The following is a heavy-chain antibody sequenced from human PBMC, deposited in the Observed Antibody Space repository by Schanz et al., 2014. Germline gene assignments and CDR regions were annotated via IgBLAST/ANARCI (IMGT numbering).Heavy chain of an antibody. CDR2: INSVGSNT. D-gene: IGHD3-10*01. CDR3: ARPALWFGDNCFDP. J-gene: IGHJ5*02. V-gene: IGHV3-74*02. Sequence: EVQLAESGGGLVQPGGSLRLSCAASGFTFSSHWMHWVRQDPGKGLVWVARINSVGSNTDYADSVTGRFTISRDNAKNTLYLQMNTLRAEDTAVYYCARPALWFGDNCFDPWGQGTLVTVSS. CDR1: GFTFSSHW.